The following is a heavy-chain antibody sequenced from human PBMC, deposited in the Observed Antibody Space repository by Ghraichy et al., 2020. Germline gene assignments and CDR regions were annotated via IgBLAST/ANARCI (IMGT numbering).Heavy chain of an antibody. CDR3: AHRLHPDRFLEWLLYVDAFDI. D-gene: IGHD3-3*01. CDR1: GFSLSTSGVG. Sequence: SGPTLVKPTQTLTLTCTFSGFSLSTSGVGVGWIRQPPGKALEWLALIYWNDDKRYSPSLKSRLTITKDTSKNQVVLTMTNMDPVDTATYYCAHRLHPDRFLEWLLYVDAFDIWGQGTMVTVSS. J-gene: IGHJ3*02. CDR2: IYWNDDK. V-gene: IGHV2-5*01.